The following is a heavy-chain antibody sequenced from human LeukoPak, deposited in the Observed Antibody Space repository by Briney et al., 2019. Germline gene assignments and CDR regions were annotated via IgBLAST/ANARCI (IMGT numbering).Heavy chain of an antibody. CDR2: ISSSSSTI. CDR1: GFTFSSYA. J-gene: IGHJ3*02. Sequence: GRSLRLSCAASGFTFSSYAMHWVRQAPGKGLEWVSYISSSSSTIYYADSVKGRFTISRDNAKNSLYLQMNSLRAEDTAVYYCARDGEAAGDAFDIWGQGTMVTVSS. CDR3: ARDGEAAGDAFDI. D-gene: IGHD6-13*01. V-gene: IGHV3-48*04.